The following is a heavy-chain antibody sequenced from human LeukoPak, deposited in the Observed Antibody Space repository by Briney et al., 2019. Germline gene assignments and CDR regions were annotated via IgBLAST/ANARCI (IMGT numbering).Heavy chain of an antibody. J-gene: IGHJ5*02. Sequence: PGGSLRLSCAASGVIISSYAMSWVRQAPGRGLEWVSAINGRGDNTYYADFAKGRFTISRDNSKSTVYLQMNSLRTEDTAVYYCAKDRVSPGFNWFDPWGQGTLVTVSS. V-gene: IGHV3-23*01. CDR2: INGRGDNT. CDR1: GVIISSYA. CDR3: AKDRVSPGFNWFDP. D-gene: IGHD2/OR15-2a*01.